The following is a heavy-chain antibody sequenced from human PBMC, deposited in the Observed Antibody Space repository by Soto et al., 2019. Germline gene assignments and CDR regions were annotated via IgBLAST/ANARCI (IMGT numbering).Heavy chain of an antibody. CDR1: GSTLSSYW. CDR3: AGGGSGYYNN. D-gene: IGHD3-22*01. Sequence: DVQLVESGGGLVQPGGSLRLSCAASGSTLSSYWMHWVRQTPGKGLMWVSHIKPDGTYTTYADSVKGRFTISRDNTRNTLYLQMNSLRGEDTAVYYCAGGGSGYYNNWGQGTLVTVSS. V-gene: IGHV3-74*01. J-gene: IGHJ4*02. CDR2: IKPDGTYT.